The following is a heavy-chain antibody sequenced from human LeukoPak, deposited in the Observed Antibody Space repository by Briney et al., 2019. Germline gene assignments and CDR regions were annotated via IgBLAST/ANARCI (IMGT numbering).Heavy chain of an antibody. CDR1: GFSFSSYA. Sequence: GGSLRLSCAASGFSFSSYALTWVRQAPGKGLEWVSSICGSGGYIYYADSVKGRFTIYRDNSKNTLYLQMNSLRVEDTAVYYCAKIIVAAGTNYWGQGTLVTVSS. CDR3: AKIIVAAGTNY. V-gene: IGHV3-23*01. CDR2: ICGSGGYI. D-gene: IGHD6-13*01. J-gene: IGHJ4*02.